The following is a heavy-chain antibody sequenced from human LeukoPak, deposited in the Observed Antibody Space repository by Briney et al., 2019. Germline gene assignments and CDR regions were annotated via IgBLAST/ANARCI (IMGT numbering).Heavy chain of an antibody. V-gene: IGHV4-34*01. J-gene: IGHJ5*02. CDR2: INHSGST. D-gene: IGHD2-2*01. CDR3: ASRGYCSSTSCPNWFDP. Sequence: SETLSLTCAVYGGSFSGYYWSWIRQPPGKGLEWIGEINHSGSTNYNPSLKSRVTISADTSKNQFSLKLSSLTAADTAVYYCASRGYCSSTSCPNWFDPWGQGTLVTVSS. CDR1: GGSFSGYY.